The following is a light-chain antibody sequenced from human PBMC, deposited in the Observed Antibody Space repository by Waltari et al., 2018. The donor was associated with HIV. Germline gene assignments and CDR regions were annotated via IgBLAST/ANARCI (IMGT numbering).Light chain of an antibody. CDR3: QSYDYTLSGWV. V-gene: IGLV1-40*01. CDR2: ANT. J-gene: IGLJ3*02. Sequence: QSVLTQPPSVSGAPGQRVTICCTGTSSNIGPGYDVTWYQQFPGRAPKVLIYANTNRPSGVPDRFSGSKSGYSASLVITGLQADDDADYYCQSYDYTLSGWVFGGGTKLTVL. CDR1: SSNIGPGYD.